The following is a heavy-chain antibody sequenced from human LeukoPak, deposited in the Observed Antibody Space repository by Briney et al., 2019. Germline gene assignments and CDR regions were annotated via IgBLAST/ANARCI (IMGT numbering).Heavy chain of an antibody. D-gene: IGHD6-19*01. CDR3: AKGSSGWSLDY. CDR2: TSTYNT. V-gene: IGHV1-18*01. Sequence: ASVKDSCKASGYTCINHGISWVRQAPGQGLEWMGCTSTYNTNYIQKLQGRVTMTTDTSTSTAYMELRGLRSDDTAVYYCAKGSSGWSLDYWGQGTLVTVSS. CDR1: GYTCINHG. J-gene: IGHJ4*02.